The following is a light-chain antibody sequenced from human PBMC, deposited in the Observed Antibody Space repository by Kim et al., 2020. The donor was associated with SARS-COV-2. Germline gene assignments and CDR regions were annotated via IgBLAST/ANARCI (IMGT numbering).Light chain of an antibody. CDR2: QAS. Sequence: SASVGGRVTLSCQASQSLDTWLAWYQQKPGKAPKLLIYQASSLQVGVPSRFSGSGSGAEFTLTISSLQPEDFATYYCQQYIRFPYTFGQGTKREI. CDR1: QSLDTW. CDR3: QQYIRFPYT. V-gene: IGKV1-5*03. J-gene: IGKJ2*01.